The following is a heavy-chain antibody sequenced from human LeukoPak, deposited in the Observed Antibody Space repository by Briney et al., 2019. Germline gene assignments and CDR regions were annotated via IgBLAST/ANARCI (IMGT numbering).Heavy chain of an antibody. CDR3: ARGWYPFDY. J-gene: IGHJ4*02. V-gene: IGHV3-23*01. Sequence: PGGSLRLSCAASGFTFSTYAMSWVRQAPGKGLEWVSGIRGSGGSTYNADSVKGRFSISRDNSKNTLYLQMNSMRAEDAAVYYCARGWYPFDYWGQGTLVTVSS. CDR1: GFTFSTYA. D-gene: IGHD6-13*01. CDR2: IRGSGGST.